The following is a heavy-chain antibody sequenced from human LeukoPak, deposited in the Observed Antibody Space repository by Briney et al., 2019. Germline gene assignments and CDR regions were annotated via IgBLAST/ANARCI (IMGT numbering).Heavy chain of an antibody. D-gene: IGHD5-24*01. Sequence: ASVKVSCKTSGYTFICCGITWVRQAPGQGLEWMGWISADTGNTDYARNLQGRVSMTTDRSTSTAYMELRRLRSDDTAVYYCARRSQNGYNSPIDYWGQGTLVTVSS. V-gene: IGHV1-18*01. CDR1: GYTFICCG. CDR3: ARRSQNGYNSPIDY. J-gene: IGHJ4*02. CDR2: ISADTGNT.